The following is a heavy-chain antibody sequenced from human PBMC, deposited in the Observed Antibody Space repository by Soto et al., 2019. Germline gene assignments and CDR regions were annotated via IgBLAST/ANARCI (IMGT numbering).Heavy chain of an antibody. CDR3: ARDRNGMDV. CDR2: IWYDGSNK. CDR1: GFTFSRYG. Sequence: QAQLVESGGGVVQPGRSLRLSCAASGFTFSRYGMHWVRQAPGKGLEWVAVIWYDGSNKYYADSVKGRFTISRDNSKNTLYLQMNSLRAEDTAVYYCARDRNGMDVWGQGTTVTVSS. V-gene: IGHV3-33*01. J-gene: IGHJ6*02.